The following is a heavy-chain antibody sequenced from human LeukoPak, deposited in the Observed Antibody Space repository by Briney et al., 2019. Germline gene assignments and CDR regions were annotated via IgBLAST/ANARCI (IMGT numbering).Heavy chain of an antibody. D-gene: IGHD5-18*01. Sequence: PGGSLRLSRAASGFTVSSNYMSWVRQAPGKGLEWVSVIYSGGSTYYADSVKGRFTISRDNSKNTLYLQMNSLRAEDTAVYYCAKVVEDTAMPFDYWGQGTLVTVSS. CDR2: IYSGGST. J-gene: IGHJ4*02. CDR3: AKVVEDTAMPFDY. V-gene: IGHV3-53*01. CDR1: GFTVSSNY.